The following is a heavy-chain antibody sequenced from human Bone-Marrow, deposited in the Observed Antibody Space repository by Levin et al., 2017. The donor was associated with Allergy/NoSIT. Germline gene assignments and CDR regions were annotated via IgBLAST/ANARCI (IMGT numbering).Heavy chain of an antibody. D-gene: IGHD6-13*01. CDR3: AKDPKTGSSWNYYGMDV. Sequence: GGSLRLSCAASGFTFSSYGMHWVRQAPGKGLEWVAVISYDGSNKYYADSVKGRFTISRDNSKNTLYLQMNSLRAEDTAVYYCAKDPKTGSSWNYYGMDVWGQGTTVTVSS. V-gene: IGHV3-30*18. CDR1: GFTFSSYG. J-gene: IGHJ6*02. CDR2: ISYDGSNK.